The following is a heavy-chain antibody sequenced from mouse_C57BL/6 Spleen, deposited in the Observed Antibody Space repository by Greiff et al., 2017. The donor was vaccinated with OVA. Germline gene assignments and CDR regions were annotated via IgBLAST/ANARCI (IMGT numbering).Heavy chain of an antibody. Sequence: EVQGVESGAELVKPGASVKLSCTASGFNIKDYYMHWVKQRTEQGLEWIGRIDPEDGETKYAPKFQGKATITADTSSNTAYLQLSSLTSEDTAVYYCAGYYGNLWFAYWGQGTLVTVSA. CDR2: IDPEDGET. CDR1: GFNIKDYY. D-gene: IGHD2-1*01. V-gene: IGHV14-2*01. J-gene: IGHJ3*01. CDR3: AGYYGNLWFAY.